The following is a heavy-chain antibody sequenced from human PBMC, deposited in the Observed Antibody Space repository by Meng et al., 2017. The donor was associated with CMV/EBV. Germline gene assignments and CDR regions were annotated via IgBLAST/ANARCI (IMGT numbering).Heavy chain of an antibody. Sequence: SETLSLTCTVPGGPISSGDYYWGWIRQPPGKGLEWIGYIYYSGSTYYNPSLKSRVTISVDTSKNQFSLKLSSVTAADTAVYYCARGISFYYGVVTLYYYYGMDVWGQGTTVTVSS. J-gene: IGHJ6*02. V-gene: IGHV4-30-4*08. CDR3: ARGISFYYGVVTLYYYYGMDV. CDR2: IYYSGST. CDR1: GGPISSGDYY. D-gene: IGHD3-3*01.